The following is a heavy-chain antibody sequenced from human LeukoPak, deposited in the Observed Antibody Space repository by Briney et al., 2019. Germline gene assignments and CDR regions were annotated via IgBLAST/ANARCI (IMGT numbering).Heavy chain of an antibody. Sequence: PGGSLRLSCAASGFTFRSYSMDWVRQAPGKGLEWVSYISSGSSYIYYADSVKDRFTISRDNAKNSLYLQMNSLRAKDTAVYFCARSYDSSGRDYWGQGTLVTVSS. J-gene: IGHJ4*02. D-gene: IGHD3-22*01. CDR3: ARSYDSSGRDY. V-gene: IGHV3-21*01. CDR1: GFTFRSYS. CDR2: ISSGSSYI.